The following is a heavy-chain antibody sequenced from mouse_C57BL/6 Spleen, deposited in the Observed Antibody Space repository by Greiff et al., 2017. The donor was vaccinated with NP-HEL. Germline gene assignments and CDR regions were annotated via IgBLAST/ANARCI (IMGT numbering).Heavy chain of an antibody. CDR2: ISSGGDYI. CDR1: GFTFSSYA. Sequence: EVKLEESGEGLVKPGGSLKLSCAASGFTFSSYAMSWVRQTPEKRLEWVAYISSGGDYIYYADTVKGRFTISRDNARNTLYLQMSSLKSEDTAMYYCTRDRNYYGSRNYAMDYWGQGTSVTVSS. D-gene: IGHD1-1*01. CDR3: TRDRNYYGSRNYAMDY. V-gene: IGHV5-9-1*02. J-gene: IGHJ4*01.